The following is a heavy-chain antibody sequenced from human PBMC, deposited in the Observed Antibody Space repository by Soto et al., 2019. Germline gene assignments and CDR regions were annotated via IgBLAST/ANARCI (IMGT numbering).Heavy chain of an antibody. V-gene: IGHV1-69*01. CDR3: ARGVGAYYFDY. CDR2: IIPIVGTT. J-gene: IGHJ4*02. Sequence: QVQLVQSGAEVKKPGSSVKVSCKASGGTFSTYAITWVRQAPGQGLEWLGGIIPIVGTTDYARKFKGRVTITAAESTSTVFIELSSLTSEDTDVYYCARGVGAYYFDYWGQGTLVTVSS. CDR1: GGTFSTYA. D-gene: IGHD1-26*01.